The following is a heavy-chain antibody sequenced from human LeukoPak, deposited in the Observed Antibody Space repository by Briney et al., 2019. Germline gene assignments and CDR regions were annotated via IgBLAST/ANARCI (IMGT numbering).Heavy chain of an antibody. J-gene: IGHJ6*03. D-gene: IGHD3-10*01. V-gene: IGHV4-38-2*02. CDR1: GYSISSGYY. CDR3: ARYGSGSYYNVYYYYMDV. Sequence: PSETLSLTCTVSGYSISSGYYWGWIRQPPGKGLEWIGEINHSGSTNYNPSLKSRVTISVDTSKNQFSLKLSSVTAADTAVYYCARYGSGSYYNVYYYYMDVWGKGTTVTISS. CDR2: INHSGST.